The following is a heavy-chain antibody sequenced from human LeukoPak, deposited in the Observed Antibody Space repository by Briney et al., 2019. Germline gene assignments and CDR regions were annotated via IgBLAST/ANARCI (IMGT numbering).Heavy chain of an antibody. CDR3: AKDRFGDRLFDP. Sequence: PGGSLRLSCAASGFTFSSYAMSWVRQAPGKGLEWVSAISGSGGSTYYADSVKGRFTISRDNSKNTLYLQMNSVRAEDTAVYYCAKDRFGDRLFDPWGQGTLVTVSS. D-gene: IGHD3-10*01. CDR1: GFTFSSYA. CDR2: ISGSGGST. J-gene: IGHJ5*02. V-gene: IGHV3-23*01.